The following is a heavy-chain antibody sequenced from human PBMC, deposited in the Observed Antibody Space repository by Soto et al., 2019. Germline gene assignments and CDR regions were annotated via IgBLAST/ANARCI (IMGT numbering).Heavy chain of an antibody. Sequence: EVQLVESGGGLVQPGRSRRLSCAASGFTFDDYGMHWVRQAPGKGLEWVSSISWNSGRKDYADSVKGRFAISRDNAKNSLSLQMTRLRAEDTALDYCVKDAGSSGWYKWFDTWGHGTLVTVSS. V-gene: IGHV3-9*01. CDR3: VKDAGSSGWYKWFDT. CDR2: ISWNSGRK. J-gene: IGHJ5*01. CDR1: GFTFDDYG. D-gene: IGHD6-19*01.